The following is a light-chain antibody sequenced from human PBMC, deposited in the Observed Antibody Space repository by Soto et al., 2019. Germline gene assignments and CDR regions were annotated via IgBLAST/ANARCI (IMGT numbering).Light chain of an antibody. Sequence: DIQMTQSPSSLSASVGDRVTITCRASQSISSYLNWYQQKPGKAPKLLIYAASSLQSGVPSRVSGSGSGTDFTLTISSLQPEDFATYYCQQSYSTLFTFGGGTKVEIK. CDR2: AAS. V-gene: IGKV1-39*01. CDR3: QQSYSTLFT. J-gene: IGKJ4*01. CDR1: QSISSY.